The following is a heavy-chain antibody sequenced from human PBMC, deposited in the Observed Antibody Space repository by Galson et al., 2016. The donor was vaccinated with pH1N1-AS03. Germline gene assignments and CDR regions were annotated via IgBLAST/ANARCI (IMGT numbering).Heavy chain of an antibody. CDR3: AKEGSGSVSKFAFDI. CDR2: ITSHGKIE. Sequence: SLRLSCAASGFIFSNHGMHWVRQAPGKGLEWVEVITSHGKIEYYADSVRGRFHVSKDNSNNTLYLQMDSLRAEDRAVYYCAKEGSGSVSKFAFDIWGQGTIVTVSS. V-gene: IGHV3-30*18. CDR1: GFIFSNHG. D-gene: IGHD3-10*01. J-gene: IGHJ3*02.